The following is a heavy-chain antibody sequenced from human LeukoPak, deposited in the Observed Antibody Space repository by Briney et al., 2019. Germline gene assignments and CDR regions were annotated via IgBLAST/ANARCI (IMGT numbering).Heavy chain of an antibody. CDR1: GFTLTTYT. CDR2: ITAIGSTT. D-gene: IGHD5/OR15-5a*01. V-gene: IGHV3-23*01. Sequence: GGSLRLSCAASGFTLTTYTIGWVRQVPGKGLERVSLITAIGSTTYYADSVKGRFTISRDSSTSTLYLQMNTLRAEDTAVYYCAKANIVSTIGWYFDLRGRGTLVTVSS. J-gene: IGHJ2*01. CDR3: AKANIVSTIGWYFDL.